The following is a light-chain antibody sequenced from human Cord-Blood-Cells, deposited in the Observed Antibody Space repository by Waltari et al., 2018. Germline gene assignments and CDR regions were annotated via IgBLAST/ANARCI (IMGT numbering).Light chain of an antibody. Sequence: EIVMTQSPATLSLSPGERATLSCRASQSVSSNLAWYQQKPGQAPRLLIYGASTRATGIPARFSSSGSGTEFTLTISSLQSEDFAVYYCQQYNNCPPLTYGGGTKVEIK. J-gene: IGKJ4*01. V-gene: IGKV3-15*01. CDR3: QQYNNCPPLT. CDR2: GAS. CDR1: QSVSSN.